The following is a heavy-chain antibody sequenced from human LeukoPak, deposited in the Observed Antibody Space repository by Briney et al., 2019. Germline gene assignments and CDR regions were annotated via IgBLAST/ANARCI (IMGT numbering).Heavy chain of an antibody. V-gene: IGHV1-2*02. CDR3: ATLGTTYYYDSSGLVDY. J-gene: IGHJ4*02. D-gene: IGHD3-22*01. CDR1: GYTFTGYY. CDR2: INPNSGGT. Sequence: ASVKVSCKASGYTFTGYYMHWVRQAPGQGLEWMGWINPNSGGTNYAQKFQGRVTMTRDTSISTAYMELSRLRSDDTAVYYCATLGTTYYYDSSGLVDYWGQGTLVTVSS.